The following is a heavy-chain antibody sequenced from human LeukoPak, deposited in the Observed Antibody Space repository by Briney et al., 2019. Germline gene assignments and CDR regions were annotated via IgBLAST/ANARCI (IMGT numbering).Heavy chain of an antibody. V-gene: IGHV3-48*03. D-gene: IGHD3-16*01. CDR1: GFAFSGFE. J-gene: IGHJ4*02. CDR2: IDVTGKKI. Sequence: GGSPRLSCAASGFAFSGFEMNWVRQAPGKGPEWIAYIDVTGKKIRYADSVKGRFTISRDNANSSMYLQMNSLRVDDTAVYYCARENYVRGYDYWGQGTLVTVSS. CDR3: ARENYVRGYDY.